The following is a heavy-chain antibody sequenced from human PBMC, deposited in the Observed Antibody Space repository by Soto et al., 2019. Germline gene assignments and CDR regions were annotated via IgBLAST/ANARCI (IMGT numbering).Heavy chain of an antibody. D-gene: IGHD1-26*01. Sequence: GASVKFSFKSSGYTFTSYGISWVRQAPGQGLEWMGWISAYNGNTNYAQKLQGRVTMTTDTSTSTAYMELRSLRSDDTAVYYCARAPRELPRDAFDIWGQGTMVTVSS. V-gene: IGHV1-18*04. CDR2: ISAYNGNT. J-gene: IGHJ3*02. CDR1: GYTFTSYG. CDR3: ARAPRELPRDAFDI.